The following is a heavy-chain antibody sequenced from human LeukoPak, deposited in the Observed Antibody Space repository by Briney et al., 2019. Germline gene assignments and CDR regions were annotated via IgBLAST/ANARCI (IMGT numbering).Heavy chain of an antibody. V-gene: IGHV3-21*01. CDR2: ISSSSSYI. D-gene: IGHD3-22*01. CDR3: AREDINYYDRSGYLDY. J-gene: IGHJ4*02. CDR1: GFTFSGSA. Sequence: GGSLRLSCAASGFTFSGSAMHWVRQAPGKGPEWVSSISSSSSYIYYADSVKGRFTISRDNAKNSLYLQMNSLRAEDTAVYNCAREDINYYDRSGYLDYWGQGTLVTVSS.